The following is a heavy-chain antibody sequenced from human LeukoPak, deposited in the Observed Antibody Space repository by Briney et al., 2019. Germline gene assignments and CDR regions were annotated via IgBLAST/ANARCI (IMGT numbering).Heavy chain of an antibody. CDR2: IYPGDSDT. J-gene: IGHJ4*02. CDR1: GYSYTSYW. V-gene: IGHV5-51*01. D-gene: IGHD5-12*01. Sequence: GESLKISCKGSGYSYTSYWIGWVRQMPGKGLEWMGIIYPGDSDTRYSPSFQGQVTISADKSISTAYLQWSSLKASDTAMYYCARRMATTTYYSDYWGQGTLVTVSS. CDR3: ARRMATTTYYSDY.